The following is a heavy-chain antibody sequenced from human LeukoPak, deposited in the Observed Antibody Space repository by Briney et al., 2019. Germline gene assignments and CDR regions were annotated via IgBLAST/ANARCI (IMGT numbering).Heavy chain of an antibody. CDR1: GFIFTDYW. V-gene: IGHV3-33*08. J-gene: IGHJ4*02. D-gene: IGHD5-12*01. Sequence: PGGPLRLSCAASGFIFTDYWMNWVSQAPGKGLVWVAVWPDGSNKYYADSVKGRFTVSRDNSKNTLYLQMNSLRSEDTAVYYCARHNHGYDWDYWGQGTLVTVSS. CDR3: ARHNHGYDWDY. CDR2: WPDGSNK.